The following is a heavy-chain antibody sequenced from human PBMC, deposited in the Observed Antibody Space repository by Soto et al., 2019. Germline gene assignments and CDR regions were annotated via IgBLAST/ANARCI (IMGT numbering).Heavy chain of an antibody. J-gene: IGHJ4*02. CDR1: GFTFSNAW. CDR2: IKSKTDGGTT. CDR3: AKDRRPHFPIVVVITTIVTYFDY. Sequence: GGSLRLSCAASGFTFSNAWMSWVRQAPGKGLEWVGRIKSKTDGGTTDYAAPVKGRFTISRDDSKNTLYLQMNSLRAEDTAVYYCAKDRRPHFPIVVVITTIVTYFDYWGQGTLVTVSS. V-gene: IGHV3-15*01. D-gene: IGHD3-22*01.